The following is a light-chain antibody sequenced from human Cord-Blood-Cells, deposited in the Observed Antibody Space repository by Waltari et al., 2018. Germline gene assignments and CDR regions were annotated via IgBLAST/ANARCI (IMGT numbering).Light chain of an antibody. CDR3: CSYAGSSTFVV. V-gene: IGLV2-23*03. J-gene: IGLJ2*01. CDR2: EGS. CDR1: SSDVGRYNL. Sequence: QSAPPQPASVSGSPGTSIPISCPGTSSDVGRYNLVSSYQQHPGKAPKLMNYEGSKRPSGVTNRVSGSKSGNTASQTISGLQAEDEADYYCCSYAGSSTFVVFGGGTKLTVL.